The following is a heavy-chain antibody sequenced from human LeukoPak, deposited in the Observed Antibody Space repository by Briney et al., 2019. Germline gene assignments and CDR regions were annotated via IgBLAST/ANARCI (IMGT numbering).Heavy chain of an antibody. J-gene: IGHJ4*02. CDR3: ARAMVRGIPFDY. V-gene: IGHV3-30-3*01. Sequence: GGSLRLSCAASGFTFNTYAMHWVRQAPGKGLQWTTVISNDGNTKYYADSVKGRFTISRDNSKNTLYLQINSLSAEDTAVYYCARAMVRGIPFDYWGQGTLVTVSS. CDR1: GFTFNTYA. D-gene: IGHD3-10*01. CDR2: ISNDGNTK.